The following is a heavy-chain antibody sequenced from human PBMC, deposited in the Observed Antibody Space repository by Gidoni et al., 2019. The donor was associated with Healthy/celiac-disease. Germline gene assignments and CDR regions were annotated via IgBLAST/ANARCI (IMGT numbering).Heavy chain of an antibody. CDR2: IKRKTDGGTT. CDR3: TTAAVTTWGERGGDY. CDR1: GITFSNAW. V-gene: IGHV3-15*07. D-gene: IGHD4-4*01. Sequence: EVQLGEAGGGLVKPGGSLRLSCAATGITFSNAWMNWVRPAPGRGLGCFGRIKRKTDGGTTDYAAPVKVIFTISSDDSKNTLYLQMNSLKTEDTAVYYCTTAAVTTWGERGGDYWGQGTLVTVSS. J-gene: IGHJ4*02.